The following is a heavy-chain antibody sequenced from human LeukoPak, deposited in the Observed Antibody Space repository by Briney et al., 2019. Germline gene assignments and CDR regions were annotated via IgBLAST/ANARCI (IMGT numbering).Heavy chain of an antibody. Sequence: GGSLRLSCAASGFTFSSYWMHWVRQAPGKGLVWVSRVNSDGSSTTYADSVKGRFTISRDNAKNTLYLQMTSLRAEDTAIYYCVRDGDVYNFDHWGQGTLVTVSS. CDR3: VRDGDVYNFDH. D-gene: IGHD5-24*01. J-gene: IGHJ4*02. CDR1: GFTFSSYW. CDR2: VNSDGSST. V-gene: IGHV3-74*01.